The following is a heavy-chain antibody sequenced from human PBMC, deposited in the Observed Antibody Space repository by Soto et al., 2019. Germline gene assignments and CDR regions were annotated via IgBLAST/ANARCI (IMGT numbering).Heavy chain of an antibody. CDR1: GFTVSSNY. J-gene: IGHJ4*02. Sequence: GGSVRLSCAASGFTVSSNYMSWVRQAPGKGLEWVSVIYSGDNTYYADSVKGRFTISRDNSKNALYLQMNSLRAEDTAVYYCARAGRIGYSFGPPDYWGQGTLVTVS. D-gene: IGHD5-18*01. V-gene: IGHV3-53*01. CDR2: IYSGDNT. CDR3: ARAGRIGYSFGPPDY.